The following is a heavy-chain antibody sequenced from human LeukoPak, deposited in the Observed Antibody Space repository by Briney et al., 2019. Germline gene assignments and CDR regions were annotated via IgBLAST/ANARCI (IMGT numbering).Heavy chain of an antibody. CDR2: IYYSGST. CDR3: ARVRQQLRGYYFDY. Sequence: SETLSLTCTVSGGSISSYYWSWIRQPPGKGLEWIGYIYYSGSTNYNPSLKSRVTISVDTSKNQYSLKLSSVTAADTAVYYCARVRQQLRGYYFDYWGQGTLVTVSS. D-gene: IGHD6-13*01. V-gene: IGHV4-59*01. J-gene: IGHJ4*02. CDR1: GGSISSYY.